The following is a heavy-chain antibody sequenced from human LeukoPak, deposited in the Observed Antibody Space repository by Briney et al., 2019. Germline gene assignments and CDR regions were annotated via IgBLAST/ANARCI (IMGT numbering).Heavy chain of an antibody. CDR3: AKQTTYVWGSYPLDY. CDR1: GFTFSSYG. V-gene: IGHV3-30*02. CDR2: IRYDGSNK. J-gene: IGHJ4*02. Sequence: GGSLRLSCAASGFTFSSYGMHWVRQAPGKGLEWVAFIRYDGSNKYYADSVKGRFTISRDNSKNTLYLQMNSLRAEDTAVYYCAKQTTYVWGSYPLDYWGQGTLVTVSS. D-gene: IGHD3-16*02.